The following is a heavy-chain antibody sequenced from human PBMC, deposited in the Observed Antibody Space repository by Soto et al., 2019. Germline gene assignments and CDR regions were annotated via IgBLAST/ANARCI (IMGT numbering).Heavy chain of an antibody. CDR1: GGSINTFY. CDR3: AREGSYSAYNFAHGIQLWSFDF. D-gene: IGHD5-12*01. V-gene: IGHV4-4*07. CDR2: IFSSGST. Sequence: ASETLSLTCTVSGGSINTFYWSWVQQPAGKGLEWIGRIFSSGSTSFNPSLESRVAMSVDTSKNHFSLNLSSATAADMAVYYCAREGSYSAYNFAHGIQLWSFDFWGQGALVTVSS. J-gene: IGHJ4*02.